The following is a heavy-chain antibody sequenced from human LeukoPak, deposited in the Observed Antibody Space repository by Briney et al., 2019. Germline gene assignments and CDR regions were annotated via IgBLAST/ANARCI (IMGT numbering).Heavy chain of an antibody. CDR2: IYYSGST. CDR3: ARLGLRVGASNWFDP. V-gene: IGHV4-39*01. CDR1: GGSISSSSYY. J-gene: IGHJ5*02. Sequence: SEPLSLTCTVSGGSISSSSYYWGWIRQPPGRGLEWIGSIYYSGSTYYNPSLKSRVTISVDTSKNQFSLKLSSVTAADTAVYYCARLGLRVGASNWFDPWGQGTLVTVSS. D-gene: IGHD1-26*01.